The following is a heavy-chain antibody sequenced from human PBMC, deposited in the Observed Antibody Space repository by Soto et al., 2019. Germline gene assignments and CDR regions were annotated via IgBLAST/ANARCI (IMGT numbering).Heavy chain of an antibody. Sequence: GASVKVSCKASGYTFTSYAMHWVRQAPGQRLEWMGWINAGNGNTKYSQKIQGRVTITRDTSASTAYMELSSLRSEDTAVYYCATGGVWSGYYDYDYYYMDVWGKGTTVTVSS. D-gene: IGHD3-3*01. CDR1: GYTFTSYA. V-gene: IGHV1-3*01. CDR2: INAGNGNT. J-gene: IGHJ6*03. CDR3: ATGGVWSGYYDYDYYYMDV.